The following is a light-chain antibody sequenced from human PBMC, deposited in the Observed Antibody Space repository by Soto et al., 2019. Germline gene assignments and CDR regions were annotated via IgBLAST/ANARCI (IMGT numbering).Light chain of an antibody. V-gene: IGLV2-14*01. Sequence: QSVLTQPASVSGSPGQSITISCTGTSSDVGGYNYVSWYQQHPGKAPKLMIYEVSNWPSGVSSRFSGSKSGNTASLTISGLQAEDEADYYCSSYTSISTYVFGTGTQLTVL. CDR2: EVS. CDR3: SSYTSISTYV. J-gene: IGLJ1*01. CDR1: SSDVGGYNY.